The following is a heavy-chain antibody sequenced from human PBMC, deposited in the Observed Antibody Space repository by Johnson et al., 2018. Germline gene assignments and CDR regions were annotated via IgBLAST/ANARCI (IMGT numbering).Heavy chain of an antibody. CDR3: AKEYDSNGYSDAFDI. J-gene: IGHJ3*02. CDR1: GFIFSSYV. CDR2: ISGSGGTT. V-gene: IGHV3-23*01. Sequence: EVQLLESGGGLVQPGGSLRLSCAASGFIFSSYVMSWVRQAPGKGLEWVSGISGSGGTTFYADSVKGRFTISRDNSKNTLHLQMNSLRAEDTAVYYCAKEYDSNGYSDAFDIWGQGTMVTVSS. D-gene: IGHD3-22*01.